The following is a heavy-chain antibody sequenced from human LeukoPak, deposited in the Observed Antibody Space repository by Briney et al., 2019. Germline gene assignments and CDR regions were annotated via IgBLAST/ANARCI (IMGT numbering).Heavy chain of an antibody. CDR1: GGSISSSSYY. Sequence: PSETLSLTCTVSGGSISSSSYYWGWIRQPPGKGLEWIGSIYYSGSTYYNPSLKSRVTISVDRSKNQFSLKLSSVTAADTAVYYCARDGPIIVGATPYWGQGTLVTVSS. V-gene: IGHV4-39*07. CDR2: IYYSGST. D-gene: IGHD1-26*01. CDR3: ARDGPIIVGATPY. J-gene: IGHJ4*02.